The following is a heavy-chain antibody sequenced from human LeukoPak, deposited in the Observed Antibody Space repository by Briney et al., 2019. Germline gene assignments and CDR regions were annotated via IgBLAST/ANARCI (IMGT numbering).Heavy chain of an antibody. Sequence: SETLSLTCAVYGGSFSGYYWSWIRRPPGKGLEWIGEINHSGSTNYNPSLKSRVTISVDTSKNQFSLKLSSVTAADTAVYYCARRSYDYVWETQRGFDYWGQGTLVTVSS. CDR2: INHSGST. CDR3: ARRSYDYVWETQRGFDY. CDR1: GGSFSGYY. V-gene: IGHV4-34*01. D-gene: IGHD3-16*01. J-gene: IGHJ4*02.